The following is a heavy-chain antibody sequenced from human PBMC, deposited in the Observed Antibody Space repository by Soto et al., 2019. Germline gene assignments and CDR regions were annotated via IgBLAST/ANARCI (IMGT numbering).Heavy chain of an antibody. CDR1: GGSFSGYY. D-gene: IGHD3-22*01. Sequence: SETLSLTCAVYGGSFSGYYWSWIRQPPGKGLEWIGEINHSGSTNYNPSLKSRVTISVDTSKNQFSLKLSSVTAADTAVYYCASSGGYDSSGYYLPLYWGQGTLVTVSS. J-gene: IGHJ4*02. V-gene: IGHV4-34*01. CDR3: ASSGGYDSSGYYLPLY. CDR2: INHSGST.